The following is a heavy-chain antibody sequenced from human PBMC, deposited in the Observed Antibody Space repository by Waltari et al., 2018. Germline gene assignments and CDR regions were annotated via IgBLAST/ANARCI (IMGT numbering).Heavy chain of an antibody. CDR1: GFTFSDVW. CDR2: VNGDGSST. CDR3: ARDEDNYYDSSGYIKH. J-gene: IGHJ4*02. Sequence: EVQLLESGGGLVQPGGSLRLSCAASGFTFSDVWMHWVRQAPGAGLVWLARVNGDGSSTTYADSVKGRFTVSRDNARKTMFLQMTSLRAEDTAVYYCARDEDNYYDSSGYIKHWGQGALVTVSS. V-gene: IGHV3-74*01. D-gene: IGHD3-22*01.